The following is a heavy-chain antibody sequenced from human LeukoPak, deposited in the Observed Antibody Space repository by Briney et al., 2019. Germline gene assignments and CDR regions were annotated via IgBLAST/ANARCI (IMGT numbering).Heavy chain of an antibody. D-gene: IGHD5-12*01. J-gene: IGHJ4*02. V-gene: IGHV4-34*01. Sequence: SETLSLTCAVYGGSFSGYYWSWIRQPPGKGLEWIGEINDSGSTKYNPSLKSRVTISIDTSKNQFSLKVTSVTAADTAVYYCAREGGYDQIDYWGQGTLVTVSS. CDR3: AREGGYDQIDY. CDR1: GGSFSGYY. CDR2: INDSGST.